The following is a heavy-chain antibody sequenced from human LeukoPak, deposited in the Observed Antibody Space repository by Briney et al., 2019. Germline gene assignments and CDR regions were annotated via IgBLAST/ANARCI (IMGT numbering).Heavy chain of an antibody. D-gene: IGHD2-8*01. V-gene: IGHV3-23*01. CDR2: IGGSGGST. CDR1: GFTFSSYA. Sequence: GGSLRLSCEASGFTFSSYAMSWVRQARGKGLEWVLAIGGSGGSTDYADSVKGRFTISRDNSKDTLFLQMSSLRAEDTAVYYCAKDHSCTNGVCSLGHWGQGTLVIVSS. CDR3: AKDHSCTNGVCSLGH. J-gene: IGHJ4*02.